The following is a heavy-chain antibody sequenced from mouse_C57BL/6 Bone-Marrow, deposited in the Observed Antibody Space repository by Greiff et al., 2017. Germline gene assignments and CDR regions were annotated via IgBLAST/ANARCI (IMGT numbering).Heavy chain of an antibody. CDR2: FYPGSGSI. V-gene: IGHV1-62-2*01. CDR3: ARHEESLLLRYWYFDV. CDR1: GYTFTEYT. Sequence: VQVVESGAELVKPGASVKLSCKASGYTFTEYTIHWVKQRSGQGLEWIGWFYPGSGSIKYNEKFKDKATLTADKSSSTVYMELSRLTSEDSAVYFCARHEESLLLRYWYFDVWGTGTTVTVSS. J-gene: IGHJ1*03. D-gene: IGHD1-1*01.